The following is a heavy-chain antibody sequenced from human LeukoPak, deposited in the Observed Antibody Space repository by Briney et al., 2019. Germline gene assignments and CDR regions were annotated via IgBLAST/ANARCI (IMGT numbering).Heavy chain of an antibody. CDR2: INHSETT. CDR1: GGSFSGYY. Sequence: SETLSLTCGVYGGSFSGYYWHWLRQSPGKGLEWIGEINHSETTNYKPSLKSRLTISVDTSKNQFSLKLRSVTAADTAVYYCARFPCSGNSCYSGIRAFDIWGQGTMVTVSS. J-gene: IGHJ3*02. V-gene: IGHV4-34*01. CDR3: ARFPCSGNSCYSGIRAFDI. D-gene: IGHD2-15*01.